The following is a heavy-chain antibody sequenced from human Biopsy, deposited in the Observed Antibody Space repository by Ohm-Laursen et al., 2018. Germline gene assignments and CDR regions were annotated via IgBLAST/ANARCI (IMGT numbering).Heavy chain of an antibody. Sequence: TLSLTCTVSGGSFTGHYWSWIRQPPGKGLEWIGHISYTGYTSYNASLKSRVTISVDTSRNHFSLRLSSLTAADTAVYYCARGSNDFGGLYFPRWGPGTLLTVSS. J-gene: IGHJ4*02. CDR3: ARGSNDFGGLYFPR. CDR1: GGSFTGHY. V-gene: IGHV4-59*11. CDR2: ISYTGYT. D-gene: IGHD4-23*01.